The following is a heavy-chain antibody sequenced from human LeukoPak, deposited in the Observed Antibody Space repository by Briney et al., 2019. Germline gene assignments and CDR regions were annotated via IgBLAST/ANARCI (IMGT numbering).Heavy chain of an antibody. V-gene: IGHV1-8*02. CDR3: ARDVGSWYAGNWFDP. CDR1: GYTFTSYA. Sequence: ASVKVSCKASGYTFTSYAMHWVRQAPGQGLEWMGWMNPNSGNTGYAQKFQGRVTMTRNTSISTAYMELSSLRSEDTAVYYCARDVGSWYAGNWFDPWGQGTLVTVSS. J-gene: IGHJ5*02. D-gene: IGHD6-13*01. CDR2: MNPNSGNT.